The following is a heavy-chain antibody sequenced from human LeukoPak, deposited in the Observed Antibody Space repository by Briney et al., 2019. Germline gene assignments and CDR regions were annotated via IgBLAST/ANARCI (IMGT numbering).Heavy chain of an antibody. CDR2: AADSGST. CDR3: ARVYYSSSYDYWYLDL. CDR1: GDSMSDYF. J-gene: IGHJ2*01. Sequence: PSETLSLTCTVSGDSMSDYFWTWIRQPPGKGLEWIGYAADSGSTNYNPSLKSRVTISVDSSTNHFSLRLTSVTAADTAVYYCARVYYSSSYDYWYLDLWGRGTLVTVSS. D-gene: IGHD6-13*01. V-gene: IGHV4-59*01.